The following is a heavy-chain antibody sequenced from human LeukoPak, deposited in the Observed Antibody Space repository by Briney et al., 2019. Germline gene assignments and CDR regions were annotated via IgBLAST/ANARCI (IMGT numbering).Heavy chain of an antibody. Sequence: ASVKVSCKASGGTFSSYAISWVRQAPGQGLEWMGGIIPIFGTANYAQKFQGRVTITRNTSISTAYMELSSLRSEDTAVYYCARSQRGRYVWGSYRPNWFDPWGQGTLVTVSS. J-gene: IGHJ5*02. D-gene: IGHD3-16*02. CDR1: GGTFSSYA. CDR2: IIPIFGTA. CDR3: ARSQRGRYVWGSYRPNWFDP. V-gene: IGHV1-69*05.